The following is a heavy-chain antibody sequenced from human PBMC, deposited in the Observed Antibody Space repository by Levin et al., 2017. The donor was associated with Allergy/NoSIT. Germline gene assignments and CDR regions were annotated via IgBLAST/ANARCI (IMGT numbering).Heavy chain of an antibody. CDR2: IYHSGST. J-gene: IGHJ3*02. CDR1: GGSISSGGYS. Sequence: SETLSLTCAVSGGSISSGGYSWSWIRQPPGKGLEWVGYIYHSGSTYYNPSLKSRVTISVDRSKNQFSLKLSSVTAADTAVYYCAKGEVGGDAFDIWGQGTMVTVSS. D-gene: IGHD3-16*01. CDR3: AKGEVGGDAFDI. V-gene: IGHV4-30-2*01.